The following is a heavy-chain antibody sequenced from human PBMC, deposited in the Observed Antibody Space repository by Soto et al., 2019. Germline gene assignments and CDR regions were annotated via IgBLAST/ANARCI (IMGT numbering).Heavy chain of an antibody. CDR2: IIPMYGPA. CDR1: GGTFSSYA. D-gene: IGHD3-10*01. CDR3: ARVTSMVRGVIDNWVDP. Sequence: QVPLVQSGAEVKKPGSSVTVSCKASGGTFSSYAIHWVRQAPGQGLEGMGGIIPMYGPAKYAQRFQGRVTITADESTTTVYMELTSLTAQDTAGYYCARVTSMVRGVIDNWVDPGGHGTLVTVSS. V-gene: IGHV1-69*01. J-gene: IGHJ5*02.